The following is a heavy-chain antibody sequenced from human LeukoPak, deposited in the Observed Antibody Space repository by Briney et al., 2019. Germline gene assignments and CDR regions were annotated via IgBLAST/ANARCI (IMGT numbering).Heavy chain of an antibody. CDR1: GITLSNYG. J-gene: IGHJ4*02. CDR3: VKDFWPARDGGGYYSPFEY. V-gene: IGHV3-23*01. Sequence: GGSLRLSCVVPGITLSNYGMSWVRQAPGKGLEWVSGISANGDTTYYVDSVRGRFTISRDNSKNSVFLQMNSLRDADTAVYYCVKDFWPARDGGGYYSPFEYWGEGTLVTVSS. CDR2: ISANGDTT. D-gene: IGHD3-22*01.